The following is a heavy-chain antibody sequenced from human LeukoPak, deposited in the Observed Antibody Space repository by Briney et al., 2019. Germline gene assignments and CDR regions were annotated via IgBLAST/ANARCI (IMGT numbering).Heavy chain of an antibody. Sequence: GGSLRLSCAASGFTFSSYSMNWVRQAPGKGLEWVSSISSSSYIYYADSVKGRFTISRDNAKNSLYLQMNSLRAEDTAVYYCARDIGYFDWLFRRGGASLAFSSSAFDIWGQGTMVTVSS. CDR1: GFTFSSYS. D-gene: IGHD3-9*01. CDR3: ARDIGYFDWLFRRGGASLAFSSSAFDI. V-gene: IGHV3-21*01. J-gene: IGHJ3*02. CDR2: ISSSSYI.